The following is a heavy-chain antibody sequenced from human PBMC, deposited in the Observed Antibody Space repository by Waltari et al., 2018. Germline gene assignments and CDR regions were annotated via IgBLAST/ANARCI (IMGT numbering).Heavy chain of an antibody. CDR2: IHYTGST. D-gene: IGHD1-1*01. CDR1: GGSISNGDYH. CDR3: MRDQRSTVLD. Sequence: QLQLQESGPGLVKPSETLSLTCTVPGGSISNGDYHWGWVRQPPGKGLEWISTIHYTGSTYYNPSLKSRLTISVDTSKNQFSLKLSSVTAADTAVYHCMRDQRSTVLDWGQGTLVTVSS. V-gene: IGHV4-39*07. J-gene: IGHJ4*02.